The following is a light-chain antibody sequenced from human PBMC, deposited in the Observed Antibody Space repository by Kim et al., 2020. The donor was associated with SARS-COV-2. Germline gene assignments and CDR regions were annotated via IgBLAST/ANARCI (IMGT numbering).Light chain of an antibody. Sequence: ASVGETVTITCRASRNIDNWLAWYQQKPGKAPELRIYKASNLKIGVPSRCSGSGSGTEFTLTASSLQPDDFAIYYCQQYRSYPWTFGQGTKVDIK. CDR3: QQYRSYPWT. CDR2: KAS. J-gene: IGKJ1*01. V-gene: IGKV1-5*03. CDR1: RNIDNW.